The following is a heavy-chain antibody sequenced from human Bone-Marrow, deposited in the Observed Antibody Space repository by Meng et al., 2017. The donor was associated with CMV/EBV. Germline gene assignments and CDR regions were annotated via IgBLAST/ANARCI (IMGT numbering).Heavy chain of an antibody. D-gene: IGHD3-16*01. CDR1: GFTFSSYW. Sequence: GESLKISCAASGFTFSSYWMSWVRQAPGKGLEWVANIKQDGSEKYYVDSVKGRFTISRDSSRNTLSLQMNSLRTEDTAVYYCVRSVGGVARHWGQGTLVTVSS. J-gene: IGHJ4*02. CDR2: IKQDGSEK. CDR3: VRSVGGVARH. V-gene: IGHV3-7*01.